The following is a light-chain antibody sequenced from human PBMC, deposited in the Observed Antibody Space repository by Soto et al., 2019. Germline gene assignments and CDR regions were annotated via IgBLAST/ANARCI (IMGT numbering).Light chain of an antibody. V-gene: IGLV1-40*01. Sequence: QSVLTQPPSVSGAPGQWVTISCTGTSSNIGAGFDVHWYQQIPGTAPKLLIFGNTNRPSGVPDRFSGARSGASASLAISGPQADDEAIYYCSSYKSSSTYLVFGGGTKLTVL. CDR2: GNT. CDR3: SSYKSSSTYLV. J-gene: IGLJ2*01. CDR1: SSNIGAGFD.